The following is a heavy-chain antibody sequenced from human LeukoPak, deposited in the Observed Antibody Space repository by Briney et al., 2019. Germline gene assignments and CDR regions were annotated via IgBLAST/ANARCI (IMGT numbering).Heavy chain of an antibody. CDR3: ARGERHGSGTVHFEY. D-gene: IGHD3-10*01. J-gene: IGHJ4*02. CDR2: INPKSGDT. Sequence: ASVKVSCKASGYTFSGYYVHWVRQAPGQGLEWIGWINPKSGDTKYAEKFQGRVTLTRDTSINTAYMEMTRLTSEDTAVYYCARGERHGSGTVHFEYWGQGTLVTVSS. V-gene: IGHV1-2*02. CDR1: GYTFSGYY.